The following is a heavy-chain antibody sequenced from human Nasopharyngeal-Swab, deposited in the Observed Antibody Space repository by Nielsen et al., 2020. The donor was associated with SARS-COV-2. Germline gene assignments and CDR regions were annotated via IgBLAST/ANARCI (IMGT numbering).Heavy chain of an antibody. CDR1: GFTFSDYY. Sequence: GGSLRLSCAASGFTFSDYYMSWIRQVPGKGLEWLSYISGSNTYTNYADSVKGRFTVSRDNAKNSLFLQMNSLRAEDMAVYYCARGGGDYLPIDSWGQGTLVTVSS. CDR2: ISGSNTYT. D-gene: IGHD4-17*01. V-gene: IGHV3-11*05. J-gene: IGHJ4*02. CDR3: ARGGGDYLPIDS.